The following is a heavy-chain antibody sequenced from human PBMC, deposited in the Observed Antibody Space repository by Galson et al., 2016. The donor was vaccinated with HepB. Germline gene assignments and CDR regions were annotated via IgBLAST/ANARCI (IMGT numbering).Heavy chain of an antibody. CDR2: IDYDGNT. J-gene: IGHJ4*02. V-gene: IGHV4-39*07. D-gene: IGHD5-12*01. Sequence: SETLSLTCSVSGASITSNTYYWGWIRQPPRKGLEWIGSIDYDGNTYNNPSLKSRVTLSVDTSKNQFSLRVSAVTAADTALYYCARVWVKSSGYDYLFYFDLWGQGIQVTVSS. CDR1: GASITSNTYY. CDR3: ARVWVKSSGYDYLFYFDL.